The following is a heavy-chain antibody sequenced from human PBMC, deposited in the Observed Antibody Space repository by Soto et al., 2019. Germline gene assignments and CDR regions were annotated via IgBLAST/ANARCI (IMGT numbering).Heavy chain of an antibody. CDR1: GFTFSSYG. CDR2: ISYDGSNK. D-gene: IGHD3-10*01. CDR3: AKDRGYYGSGGPSGMDV. Sequence: QVQLVESGGGVVQPGRSLRLSCAASGFTFSSYGMHWVRQAPGKGLEWVAVISYDGSNKYYADSVKGRFTISRDNSKNTLYLQMNSLRAEDTAVYYCAKDRGYYGSGGPSGMDVWGQGTTVTVSS. V-gene: IGHV3-30*18. J-gene: IGHJ6*02.